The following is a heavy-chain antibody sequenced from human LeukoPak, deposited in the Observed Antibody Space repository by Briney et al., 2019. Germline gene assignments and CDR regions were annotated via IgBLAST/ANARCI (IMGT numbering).Heavy chain of an antibody. J-gene: IGHJ4*02. CDR3: AKRRTYSSSWYYFDY. CDR2: ISAGGSIT. V-gene: IGHV3-23*01. D-gene: IGHD6-13*01. Sequence: GGSLRLSCAASGFTFSSYAMSWVRQAPGKGLEWVSAISAGGSITYYADSVKGRFTISRDNSKNTLYLQMSSLRAEDTAVYYCAKRRTYSSSWYYFDYWGQGTLVTVSS. CDR1: GFTFSSYA.